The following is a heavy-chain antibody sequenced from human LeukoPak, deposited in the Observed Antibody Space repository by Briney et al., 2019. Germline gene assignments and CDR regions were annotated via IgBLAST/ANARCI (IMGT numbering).Heavy chain of an antibody. D-gene: IGHD3-3*01. J-gene: IGHJ4*02. CDR2: ISYDGSNK. Sequence: GGSLRLSCAASGFTFSSFGMHWVRQAPGKGLEWVAVISYDGSNKYYADSVKGRFTISRDNSKNTLYLQMISLRAEDTAVYYCARDPYDFWSGYYIRWGQGTLVTVSS. CDR1: GFTFSSFG. CDR3: ARDPYDFWSGYYIR. V-gene: IGHV3-30*03.